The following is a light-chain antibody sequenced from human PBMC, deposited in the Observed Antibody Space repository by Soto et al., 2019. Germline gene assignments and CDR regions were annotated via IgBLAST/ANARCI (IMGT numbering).Light chain of an antibody. CDR3: SSYAGSQNFV. CDR2: EVT. V-gene: IGLV2-8*01. CDR1: SGDVAAYNF. J-gene: IGLJ1*01. Sequence: QSALTQTPSASGSPGQSVTISCTGTSGDVAAYNFVSWYQQYPGRAPKLMIYEVTKRPSGVPDRFSGSKSGNTASLTVSGLQADDEADYFCSSYAGSQNFVFGTGTKLTVL.